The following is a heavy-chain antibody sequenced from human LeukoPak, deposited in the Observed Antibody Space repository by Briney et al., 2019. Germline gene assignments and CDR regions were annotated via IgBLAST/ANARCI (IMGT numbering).Heavy chain of an antibody. J-gene: IGHJ5*02. Sequence: PGGSLRLSCAASGFTFSSYAMSWVRQAPGKGLEWVSAISGSGGSTYYADSVKGRFTISRDNSKNTLSLQMESLRPDDTAVYYCARTGGYRYGSWGQGTLVTVSS. D-gene: IGHD5-18*01. CDR2: ISGSGGST. V-gene: IGHV3-23*01. CDR3: ARTGGYRYGS. CDR1: GFTFSSYA.